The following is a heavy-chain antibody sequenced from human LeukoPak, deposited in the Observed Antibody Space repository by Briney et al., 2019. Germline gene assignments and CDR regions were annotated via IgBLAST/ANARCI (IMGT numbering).Heavy chain of an antibody. V-gene: IGHV4-59*01. Sequence: SETLSLTCTVSGGSISRYYWSWIRQPPGKGLEWIGYIYYSGSTNYNPSLKSRVTISVDTSKNQFSLKLSSVTAADTAVYYCARELGYCSSTSCNNWFDPWGQGTLVTVSS. CDR1: GGSISRYY. CDR3: ARELGYCSSTSCNNWFDP. J-gene: IGHJ5*02. D-gene: IGHD2-2*01. CDR2: IYYSGST.